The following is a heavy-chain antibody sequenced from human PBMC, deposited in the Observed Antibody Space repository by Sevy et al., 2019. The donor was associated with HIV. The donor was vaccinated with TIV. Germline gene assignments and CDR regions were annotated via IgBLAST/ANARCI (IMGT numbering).Heavy chain of an antibody. CDR3: ARASARVIVPTAGFDS. CDR2: ILYNVRTE. CDR1: GFNVRSFS. V-gene: IGHV3-33*01. Sequence: GGSLRLSCSASGFNVRSFSMHWVRQAPGKGLEWVAAILYNVRTEEYADSVRGRFTISRDNSKNTVNLEMNSLRVEDTDLYFCARASARVIVPTAGFDSWGQGVLVTVSS. D-gene: IGHD2-21*01. J-gene: IGHJ5*01.